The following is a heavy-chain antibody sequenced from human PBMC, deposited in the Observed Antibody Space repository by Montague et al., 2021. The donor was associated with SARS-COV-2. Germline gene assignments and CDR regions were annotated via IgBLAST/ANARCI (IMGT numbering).Heavy chain of an antibody. CDR3: AKHKWSQRLVAYFDS. Sequence: SETLSLTCTVSSDSINNYYWSWIRQPPGKGPEWIAYVYHTGNTNXNPSLRSRVTVSVDTSKNQVSLNLSSVTAADTAVYYCAKHKWSQRLVAYFDSWDQGTVVSVSS. D-gene: IGHD3-3*01. CDR1: SDSINNYY. V-gene: IGHV4-59*08. J-gene: IGHJ4*01. CDR2: VYHTGNT.